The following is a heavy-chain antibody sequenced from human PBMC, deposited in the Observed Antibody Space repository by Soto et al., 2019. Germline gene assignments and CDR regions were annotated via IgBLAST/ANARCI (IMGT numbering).Heavy chain of an antibody. V-gene: IGHV1-2*04. D-gene: IGHD3-22*01. CDR3: ARERRYYYDSSGYPYYYYGMDV. J-gene: IGHJ6*02. CDR1: GYTFTGYY. CDR2: INPNSGGT. Sequence: GASVKVSCKASGYTFTGYYMHWVRQAPGQGLEWMGWINPNSGGTNYAQKFKGWVTMTRDTSISTAYMELSRLRSDDTAVYYCARERRYYYDSSGYPYYYYGMDVWGQGTTVTVSS.